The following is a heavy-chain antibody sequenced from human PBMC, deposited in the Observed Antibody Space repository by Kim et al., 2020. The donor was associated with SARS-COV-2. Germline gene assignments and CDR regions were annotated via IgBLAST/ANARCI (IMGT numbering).Heavy chain of an antibody. V-gene: IGHV3-30*04. D-gene: IGHD2-21*01. Sequence: GGSLRLSCAASGFTFSTYTMHWVRQTPVKGLEWVAVISHDGSNKYFADSVKGRFTVSRDNSRDTLYLEMNNLRADDTAIYYCARAQIIVVVIAPDAFDIWGQGTMVTVSS. CDR2: ISHDGSNK. CDR1: GFTFSTYT. CDR3: ARAQIIVVVIAPDAFDI. J-gene: IGHJ3*02.